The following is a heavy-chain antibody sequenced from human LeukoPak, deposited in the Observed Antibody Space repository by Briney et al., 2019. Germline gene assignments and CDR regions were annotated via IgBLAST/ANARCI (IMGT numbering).Heavy chain of an antibody. J-gene: IGHJ2*01. D-gene: IGHD3-9*01. CDR1: GRSMSSHY. V-gene: IGHV4-59*11. CDR2: IYYTGST. Sequence: PSDTLSLTCTVSGRSMSSHYWSWIRQPPGKGLECIGYIYYTGSTNQNTSLKSRVTISEDTSKNQFSLKLSSVTTADTAVYYCARATSWDQRNFDWPHWYLDRWGRGTLVTVSS. CDR3: ARATSWDQRNFDWPHWYLDR.